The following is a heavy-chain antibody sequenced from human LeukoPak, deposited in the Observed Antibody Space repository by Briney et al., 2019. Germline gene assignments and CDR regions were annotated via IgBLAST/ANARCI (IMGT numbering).Heavy chain of an antibody. D-gene: IGHD2-15*01. CDR2: IYYSGST. CDR1: GGSISSYY. J-gene: IGHJ6*02. CDR3: ASATGAYYYYGMDV. V-gene: IGHV4-59*08. Sequence: SETLSLTCTVSGGSISSYYWSWIRQPPGKGLEWVGYIYYSGSTNYNPSLKSRVTISVDTSKNQFSLKLSSVTAADTAVYYCASATGAYYYYGMDVWGQGTTVTVSS.